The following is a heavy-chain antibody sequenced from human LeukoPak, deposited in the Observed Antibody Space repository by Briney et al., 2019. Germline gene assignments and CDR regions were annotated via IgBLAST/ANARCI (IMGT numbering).Heavy chain of an antibody. CDR1: GGSISPYY. CDR3: ANHCSGGSCYPREDAFDI. V-gene: IGHV4-59*12. J-gene: IGHJ3*02. CDR2: IYHSGST. Sequence: SETLSLTCTVSGGSISPYYWSWIRQPPGKGLEWIGYIYHSGSTYYNPSLKSRVTISVDRSKNQFSLKLSSVTAADTAVYYCANHCSGGSCYPREDAFDIWGQGTMVTVSS. D-gene: IGHD2-15*01.